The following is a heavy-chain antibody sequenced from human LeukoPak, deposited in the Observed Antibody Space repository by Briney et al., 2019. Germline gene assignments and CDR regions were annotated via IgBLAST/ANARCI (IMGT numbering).Heavy chain of an antibody. D-gene: IGHD3-3*01. J-gene: IGHJ4*02. CDR1: GFTFSNAW. CDR3: TTGSLTIFGVANTVIDY. Sequence: GGSLRLSCAASGFTFSNAWMSWVRQAPGKGLEWVGRIKSKTDGGTSDYAAPVKGRFTISRDDSKNTLYLQMNSLKTEDTAVYYCTTGSLTIFGVANTVIDYWGQGTLVTVSS. V-gene: IGHV3-15*01. CDR2: IKSKTDGGTS.